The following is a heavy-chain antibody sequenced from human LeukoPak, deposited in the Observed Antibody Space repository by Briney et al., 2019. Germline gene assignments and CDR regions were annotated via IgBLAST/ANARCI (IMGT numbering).Heavy chain of an antibody. CDR3: AKPPRYYYDSGFDY. V-gene: IGHV3-23*01. CDR2: ISGSGGST. Sequence: GGSLRLSCAASGFTFSSYVMSWVRQAPGKGPEWVSAISGSGGSTYYADSAKGRFTIPRDNSKNTLYLQMNNLRAEDTAVYYCAKPPRYYYDSGFDYWGQGTLVTVSS. D-gene: IGHD3-22*01. J-gene: IGHJ4*02. CDR1: GFTFSSYV.